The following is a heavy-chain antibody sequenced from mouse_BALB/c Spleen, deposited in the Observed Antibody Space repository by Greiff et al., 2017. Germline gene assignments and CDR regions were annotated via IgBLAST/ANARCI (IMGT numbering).Heavy chain of an antibody. Sequence: EVQLVESGGGLVKPGGSLKLSCAASGFTFSSYAMSWVRQTPEKRLEWVATISSGGSYTYYPDSVKGRFTISRDNAKNTLYLQMSSLRSEDTAMYYCARKRITTVNFDDWGQGTTLTVSS. D-gene: IGHD1-1*01. V-gene: IGHV5-9-3*01. CDR1: GFTFSSYA. CDR3: ARKRITTVNFDD. J-gene: IGHJ2*01. CDR2: ISSGGSYT.